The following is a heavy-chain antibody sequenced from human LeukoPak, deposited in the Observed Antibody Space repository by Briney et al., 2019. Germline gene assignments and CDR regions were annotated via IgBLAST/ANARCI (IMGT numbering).Heavy chain of an antibody. Sequence: LSETLSLTCTVSGGSISSSSYYWGWIRQPPGKGLEWIGTLYYSGSTYYNPSLGSRVTISVDTSKNQFSLKVSSVTAADTAVYYCARQLRHPQLNTMYGVVDYWGQGTLVTVSS. CDR1: GGSISSSSYY. D-gene: IGHD3-3*01. J-gene: IGHJ4*02. CDR2: LYYSGST. V-gene: IGHV4-39*01. CDR3: ARQLRHPQLNTMYGVVDY.